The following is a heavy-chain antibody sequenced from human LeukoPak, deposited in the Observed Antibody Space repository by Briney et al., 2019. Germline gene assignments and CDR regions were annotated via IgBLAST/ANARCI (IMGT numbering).Heavy chain of an antibody. CDR2: IYSSGST. CDR3: ARDYSSGDGTAFDM. CDR1: GGSISSYY. V-gene: IGHV4-4*07. D-gene: IGHD6-19*01. Sequence: PSETLSLTCTVSGGSISSYYWSWIRQPAGKGLEWIGRIYSSGSTNYNSSLKSRVTMSVDTSKNQFSLKLSSVTAANTAVYYCARDYSSGDGTAFDMWGQGTMVTVSS. J-gene: IGHJ3*02.